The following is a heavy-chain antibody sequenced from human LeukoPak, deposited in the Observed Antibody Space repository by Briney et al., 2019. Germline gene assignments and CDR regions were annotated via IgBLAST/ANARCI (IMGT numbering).Heavy chain of an antibody. CDR2: ISGSGGST. D-gene: IGHD3-10*01. CDR3: AKDPMGGVIINFDY. V-gene: IGHV3-23*01. J-gene: IGHJ4*02. Sequence: GSLRLSCAASGFTFSSYAMSWVRQAPGEGLEWVSAISGSGGSTYYADSVKGRFTISRDNSKNTLYLQMNSLRAEDTAVYYCAKDPMGGVIINFDYWGQGTLVTVSS. CDR1: GFTFSSYA.